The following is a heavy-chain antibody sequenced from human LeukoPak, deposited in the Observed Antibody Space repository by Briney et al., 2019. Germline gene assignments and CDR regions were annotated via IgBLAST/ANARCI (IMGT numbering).Heavy chain of an antibody. CDR2: IIPILGIA. Sequence: EASVKVSCKASGGTFSSYAIRWVRQAPGQGLEWMGRIIPILGIANYAQKFQGRVTITADKSTSTAYMELSSLRSEDTAVYYCARDAEEITFGGVIVFSASDIWGQGTMVTVSS. CDR1: GGTFSSYA. D-gene: IGHD3-16*02. CDR3: ARDAEEITFGGVIVFSASDI. V-gene: IGHV1-69*04. J-gene: IGHJ3*02.